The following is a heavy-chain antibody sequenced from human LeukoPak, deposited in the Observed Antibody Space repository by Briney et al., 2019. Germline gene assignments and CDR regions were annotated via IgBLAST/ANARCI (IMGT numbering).Heavy chain of an antibody. CDR3: TTDSVGYYDILTGYLHGPDY. V-gene: IGHV3-15*01. D-gene: IGHD3-9*01. Sequence: PGGSLRLSCAASGFIFSSAWMSWVRQAPGKGLEWVGHIKTKTDGGTTDYAAPVKGRFTISRDDSKNTLYLQMNSLKTEDTAVYYCTTDSVGYYDILTGYLHGPDYWGQGTLVTVSS. CDR2: IKTKTDGGTT. CDR1: GFIFSSAW. J-gene: IGHJ4*02.